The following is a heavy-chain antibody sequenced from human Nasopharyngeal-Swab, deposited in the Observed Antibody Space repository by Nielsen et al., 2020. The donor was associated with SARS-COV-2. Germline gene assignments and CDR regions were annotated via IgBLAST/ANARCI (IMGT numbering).Heavy chain of an antibody. CDR1: GFTFSSYW. CDR3: ARVSCSSTSRYHYFDY. V-gene: IGHV3-74*01. CDR2: INSDGSST. D-gene: IGHD2-2*01. J-gene: IGHJ4*02. Sequence: GESLKISCAASGFTFSSYWMHWVRQAPGKGLVWVSRINSDGSSTSYADSVKGRFTISRDNAKNTLYLQMNSLRAEDTAVYYCARVSCSSTSRYHYFDYWGQGTLVTVSS.